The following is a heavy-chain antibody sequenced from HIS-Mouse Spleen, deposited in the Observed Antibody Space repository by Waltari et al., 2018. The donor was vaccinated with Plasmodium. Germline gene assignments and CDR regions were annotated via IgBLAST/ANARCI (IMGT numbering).Heavy chain of an antibody. Sequence: AASGFTFSSYWMSWVRQAPGTGLEWVANRKQDGSEKYYVDSVKGRFTISRDNAKNSLYLQMNSLRAEDTAVYYCASSWYWYFDLWGRAPWSLSPQ. CDR2: RKQDGSEK. J-gene: IGHJ2*01. CDR1: GFTFSSYW. D-gene: IGHD6-13*01. CDR3: ASSWYWYFDL. V-gene: IGHV3-7*01.